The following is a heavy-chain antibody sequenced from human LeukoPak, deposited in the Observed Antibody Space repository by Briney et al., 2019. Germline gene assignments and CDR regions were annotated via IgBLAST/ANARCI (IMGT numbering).Heavy chain of an antibody. Sequence: GRSLRLSCAPSGFTFSSYAMSWVRQAPGKGLEWVSAISDNGDRTYYADSVEGRFTMSRDNSKNMLYVQMNSLRADDTAVYYCARGNYIYSLDYWGQGTLVTVSS. CDR1: GFTFSSYA. CDR2: ISDNGDRT. V-gene: IGHV3-23*01. J-gene: IGHJ4*02. D-gene: IGHD4-11*01. CDR3: ARGNYIYSLDY.